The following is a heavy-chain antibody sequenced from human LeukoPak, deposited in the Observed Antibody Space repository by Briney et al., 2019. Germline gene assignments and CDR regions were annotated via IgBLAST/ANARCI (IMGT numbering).Heavy chain of an antibody. V-gene: IGHV4-59*01. CDR2: IYYSGST. CDR1: GGSISSYY. J-gene: IGHJ3*02. D-gene: IGHD5-18*01. CDR3: ARDPRTAMVFDAFDI. Sequence: SETLSLTCTVSGGSISSYYWSWIRQPPGKGLEWIGYIYYSGSTNYNSSFKSRVTISIDTSKNQFSLRLSSVTAADTAVYYCARDPRTAMVFDAFDIWGQGTMVTVSS.